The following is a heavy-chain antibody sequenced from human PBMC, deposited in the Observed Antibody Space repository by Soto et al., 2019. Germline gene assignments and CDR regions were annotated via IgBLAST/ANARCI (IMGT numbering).Heavy chain of an antibody. D-gene: IGHD3-10*02. Sequence: ASVKVSCKASGYSLTSYYMHWVRRAPGQGLEWVGITNPSDGSTNYARKFQGRVTMTSDTSTSTVYMEMSSLRSEDTAMYYCARSYVTSRPIDFWGQGTLVTVSS. J-gene: IGHJ4*02. CDR2: TNPSDGST. CDR3: ARSYVTSRPIDF. V-gene: IGHV1-46*01. CDR1: GYSLTSYY.